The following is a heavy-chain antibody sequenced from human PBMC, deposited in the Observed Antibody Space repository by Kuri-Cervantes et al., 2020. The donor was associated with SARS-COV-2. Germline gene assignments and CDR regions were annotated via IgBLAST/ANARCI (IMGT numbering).Heavy chain of an antibody. J-gene: IGHJ4*02. CDR2: IGTNTGNP. Sequence: ASVTVSCKASGATLSNSISNWVRQAPGQGLEWLGLIGTNTGNPTYAQGFTGRFVFSLDTSASTAYLQISALKAEDTAVYYCARDGYVHCGSVSCFDYWGQGTLVTVSS. CDR1: GATLSNSI. V-gene: IGHV7-4-1*02. D-gene: IGHD2-2*01. CDR3: ARDGYVHCGSVSCFDY.